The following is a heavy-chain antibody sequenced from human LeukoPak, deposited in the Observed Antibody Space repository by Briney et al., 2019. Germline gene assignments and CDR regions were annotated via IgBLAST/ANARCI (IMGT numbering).Heavy chain of an antibody. V-gene: IGHV1-69*06. CDR1: GGTFSSYA. CDR3: ARNSNASLYYYYYYMDV. D-gene: IGHD4-23*01. Sequence: SVKVSCKASGGTFSSYAISWVRQAPGQGLEWMGGIIPIFGTANYAQKFQGRVTITADKSTSTAYMELSSLRSEDTAVYYCARNSNASLYYYYYYMDVWGKGTTVTVSS. J-gene: IGHJ6*03. CDR2: IIPIFGTA.